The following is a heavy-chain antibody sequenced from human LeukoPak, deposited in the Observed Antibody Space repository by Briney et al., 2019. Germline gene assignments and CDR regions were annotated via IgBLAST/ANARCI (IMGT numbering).Heavy chain of an antibody. Sequence: GRSLRLAWAASAFTFSNYAMNCARHAPGKGLEWVSGITDSGGSTYYADSVKGRFTISRDNSENTLYLQMNTMRAEDTAIYFCAKSLAARWVIDYWGQGTLVTVSS. CDR3: AKSLAARWVIDY. CDR2: ITDSGGST. J-gene: IGHJ4*02. V-gene: IGHV3-23*01. D-gene: IGHD6-25*01. CDR1: AFTFSNYA.